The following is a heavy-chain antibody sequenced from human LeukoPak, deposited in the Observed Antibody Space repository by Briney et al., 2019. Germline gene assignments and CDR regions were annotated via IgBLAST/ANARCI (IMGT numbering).Heavy chain of an antibody. Sequence: GGSLRLSCEASGFIFDDYAMHWVRQAPGKGLEWVSVISWDGGTTNYADSVKGRFTITRVNSKNSLFLQMSSLRAEDTALYYCAKEGSDSGGQPLDHWGRGTLVTVSS. J-gene: IGHJ4*02. CDR3: AKEGSDSGGQPLDH. CDR1: GFIFDDYA. CDR2: ISWDGGTT. D-gene: IGHD4-23*01. V-gene: IGHV3-43D*03.